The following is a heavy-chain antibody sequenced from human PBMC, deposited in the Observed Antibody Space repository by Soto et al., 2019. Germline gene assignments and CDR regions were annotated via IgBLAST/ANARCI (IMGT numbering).Heavy chain of an antibody. CDR1: GFTFSSYA. J-gene: IGHJ6*02. Sequence: QAQLVESGGGVVQPGRSLRLSCAASGFTFSSYAMHWVRQAPGKGLEWVAVISYDGSNKYYADSVKGRFTISRDNSKNTLYLQMNSLRAEDTAVYYCASPLYSSSWNYYGMNVWGQGTTVTVSS. CDR2: ISYDGSNK. D-gene: IGHD6-13*01. V-gene: IGHV3-30-3*01. CDR3: ASPLYSSSWNYYGMNV.